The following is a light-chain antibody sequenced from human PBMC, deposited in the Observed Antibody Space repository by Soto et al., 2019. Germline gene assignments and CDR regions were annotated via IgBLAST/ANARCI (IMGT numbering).Light chain of an antibody. CDR3: QQLNGYLALT. V-gene: IGKV1-9*01. Sequence: DIQLTQSPPFLSASIGDRVTITCRASQGISNYLAWYQQKPGKAPRLLIYDASTLQSGVPSRFSGSRSGTEFTLTISSLQPEDFATYYCQQLNGYLALTFGGGTKVEIK. J-gene: IGKJ4*01. CDR2: DAS. CDR1: QGISNY.